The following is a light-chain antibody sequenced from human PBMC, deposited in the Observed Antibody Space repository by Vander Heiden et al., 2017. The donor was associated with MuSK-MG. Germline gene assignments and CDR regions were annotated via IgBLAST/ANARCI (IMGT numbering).Light chain of an antibody. CDR1: QSVSIN. V-gene: IGKV3-15*01. CDR2: GAS. CDR3: QQYNNWPGT. Sequence: ESVMTQSPATLSVSPGERATLSCRASQSVSINLAWYQQKPGLIYGASTRATGIPARFSGSGSGTDFTLSISSLQSEDFAVYYCQQYNNWPGTFGQGTKVEIK. J-gene: IGKJ1*01.